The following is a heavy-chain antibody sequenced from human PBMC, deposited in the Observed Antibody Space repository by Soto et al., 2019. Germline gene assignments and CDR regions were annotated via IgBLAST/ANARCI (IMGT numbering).Heavy chain of an antibody. D-gene: IGHD5-18*01. CDR2: INAGNGNT. V-gene: IGHV1-3*01. J-gene: IGHJ4*02. CDR1: GSTFTSYA. CDR3: ARDPGYSYGYN. Sequence: GASVKVSCRASGSTFTSYAMHWVRQAPGQRLEWMGWINAGNGNTKYSQKFQGRVTITRETSASTAYMELSSLRSEDTGVYYCARDPGYSYGYNWGQGTLVTVSS.